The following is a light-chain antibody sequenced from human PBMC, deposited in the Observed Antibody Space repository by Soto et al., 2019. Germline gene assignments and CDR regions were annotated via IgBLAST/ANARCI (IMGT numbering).Light chain of an antibody. V-gene: IGKV3-15*01. Sequence: EKVMTQSPVTLSVSPGERVTLSCRASQSVGSKLAWYHQKPGQAPRLLIYGASTRATGTPARFSGSGSGTEFTLTISSLQSEDFAVYYCQQYIRWPLTFGGGTKVDIK. CDR1: QSVGSK. CDR3: QQYIRWPLT. CDR2: GAS. J-gene: IGKJ4*01.